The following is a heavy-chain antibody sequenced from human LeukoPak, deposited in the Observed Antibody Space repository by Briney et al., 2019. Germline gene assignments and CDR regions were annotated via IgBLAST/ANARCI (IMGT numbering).Heavy chain of an antibody. V-gene: IGHV1-8*01. CDR3: ARDRASGSYVDYYYGMHV. J-gene: IGHJ6*02. D-gene: IGHD3-10*01. Sequence: ASVKVSCKASGYTFTSYDINWVRQATGQRLEWMGWRNPNSGNTGYAQKFQGRVTMTRNTSISTAYMELSSLRSEDTAVYYCARDRASGSYVDYYYGMHVWGQGTTVTVSS. CDR2: RNPNSGNT. CDR1: GYTFTSYD.